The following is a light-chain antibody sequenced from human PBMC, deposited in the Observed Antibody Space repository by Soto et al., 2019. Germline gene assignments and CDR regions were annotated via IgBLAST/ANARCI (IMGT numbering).Light chain of an antibody. CDR3: HQYGFSLRT. V-gene: IGKV3-20*01. Sequence: EIVLTQSPGTLSLSPGERAPLSCRASQRVSGNYLAWYQQKPGQAPRLLIYGASGRASGIPDRFSGSGSGTDFTLTISRLEPEDFAVYYCHQYGFSLRTFGQGSRVDI. CDR1: QRVSGNY. CDR2: GAS. J-gene: IGKJ1*01.